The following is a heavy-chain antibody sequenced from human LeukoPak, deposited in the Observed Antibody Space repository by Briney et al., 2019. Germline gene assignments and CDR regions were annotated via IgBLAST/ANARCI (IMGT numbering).Heavy chain of an antibody. CDR3: SRYYNSAFDI. Sequence: SPGGSLRLSCAPSRFTFSHAWMSWVRQAPGTGLEWVGLIKSKSDGGTTDYAAPVKGRLTISRDDSENTLYLQMNSLKTEDTAVYYCSRYYNSAFDIWGQGTMVTVSS. J-gene: IGHJ3*02. D-gene: IGHD3-10*01. CDR2: IKSKSDGGTT. V-gene: IGHV3-15*01. CDR1: RFTFSHAW.